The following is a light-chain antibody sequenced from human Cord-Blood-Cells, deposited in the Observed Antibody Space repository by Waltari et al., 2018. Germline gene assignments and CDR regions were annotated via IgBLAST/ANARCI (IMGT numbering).Light chain of an antibody. V-gene: IGLV2-14*01. CDR3: SSYTSSSTV. CDR2: DVS. CDR1: SSDVGGYNY. Sequence: QSALTQPASVSGSPGQSITISCTGTSSDVGGYNYVSCYQQHPGTAPKLMIYDVSNRPSGVSNRFSGSKSGNTASLTISGLQAEDEADYYCSSYTSSSTVFGGGTKLTVL. J-gene: IGLJ3*02.